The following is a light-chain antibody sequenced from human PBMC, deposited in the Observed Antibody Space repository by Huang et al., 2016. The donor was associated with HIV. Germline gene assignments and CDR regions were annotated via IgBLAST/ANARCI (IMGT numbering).Light chain of an antibody. J-gene: IGKJ3*01. CDR1: QIVSTN. CDR3: QQYNSWPPLFT. CDR2: GAS. Sequence: EVLLTQSPATLSVSPGERATLSCRASQIVSTNLDWYQQKPGQAPRLLIYGASTRATGVPARFSGSGSGTEFTLTISSLQSEESAVYYCQQYNSWPPLFTFGPGTKVDIK. V-gene: IGKV3-15*01.